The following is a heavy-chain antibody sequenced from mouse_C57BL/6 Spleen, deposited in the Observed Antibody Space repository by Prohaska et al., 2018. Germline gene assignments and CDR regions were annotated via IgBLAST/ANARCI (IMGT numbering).Heavy chain of an antibody. D-gene: IGHD1-1*01. CDR2: IYPRSGNT. V-gene: IGHV1-81*01. Sequence: QSTGQGLEWIGEIYPRSGNTYYNEKFKGKATLTADKSSSTAYMELRSLTSEDSAVYFCARKGYYGSSFHFDYWGQGTTLTVSS. J-gene: IGHJ2*01. CDR3: ARKGYYGSSFHFDY.